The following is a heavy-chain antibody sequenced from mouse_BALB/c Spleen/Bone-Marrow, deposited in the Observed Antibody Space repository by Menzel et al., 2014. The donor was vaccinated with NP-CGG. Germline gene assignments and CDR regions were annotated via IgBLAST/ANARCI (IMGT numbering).Heavy chain of an antibody. CDR2: IRSKANNHST. J-gene: IGHJ4*01. D-gene: IGHD2-4*01. CDR1: GFTFSDAW. Sequence: EVLLQQSGGGLVQPGGSMKLSCAASGFTFSDAWMDWVRQSPEKGLEWVAAIRSKANNHSTYYAESVKGRFTISIDDSKSSVYLQMNNIRAEDTGIYCCSRGLPYYAMDYLAQGPSVTVSS. V-gene: IGHV6-6*01. CDR3: SRGLPYYAMDY.